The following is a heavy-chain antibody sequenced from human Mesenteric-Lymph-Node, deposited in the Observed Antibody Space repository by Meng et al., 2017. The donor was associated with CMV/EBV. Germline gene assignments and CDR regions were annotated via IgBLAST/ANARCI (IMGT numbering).Heavy chain of an antibody. CDR2: ITWNSGNI. Sequence: GGSLRLSCAISGFTFADYAMHWVRQAPGKGLEWVASITWNSGNIDYADSVKGRFTISRDNARDSLYLQMNSLRAEDTALYYCARDLSRGQDYYLDLWGQGTLVTVSS. V-gene: IGHV3-9*01. D-gene: IGHD3-10*01. CDR1: GFTFADYA. CDR3: ARDLSRGQDYYLDL. J-gene: IGHJ4*01.